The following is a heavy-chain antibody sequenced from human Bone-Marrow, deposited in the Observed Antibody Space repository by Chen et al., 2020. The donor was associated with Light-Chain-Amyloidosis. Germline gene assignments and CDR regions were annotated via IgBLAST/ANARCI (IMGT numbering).Heavy chain of an antibody. CDR1: GCTFSIYE. V-gene: IGHV3-48*03. D-gene: IGHD3-22*01. J-gene: IGHJ3*02. CDR2: INSACET. CDR3: AREVVPHSSGYDAFDI. Sequence: EVQLVEFGGGLVQPGGSLRLSCAALGCTFSIYEMDWDRLSPGKGPEWIAHINSACETLYADSVKGRVSIARDNAKSTLYLDINNLRAEYTAVYYCAREVVPHSSGYDAFDICGQGRMVTVSS.